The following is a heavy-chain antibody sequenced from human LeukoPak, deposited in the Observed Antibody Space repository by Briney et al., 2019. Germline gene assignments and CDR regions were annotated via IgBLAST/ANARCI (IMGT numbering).Heavy chain of an antibody. Sequence: QPSETLSLTCTVSGGSISSSSYYWGWIRQPPGEGLEWIGSIYYSGSTYYNPSLKSRVTISVDTSKNQFSLKLSSVTAADTAVYYCARDSAPSSSGLRWGFDYWGQGTLVTVSS. V-gene: IGHV4-39*07. CDR2: IYYSGST. D-gene: IGHD4-23*01. CDR3: ARDSAPSSSGLRWGFDY. CDR1: GGSISSSSYY. J-gene: IGHJ4*02.